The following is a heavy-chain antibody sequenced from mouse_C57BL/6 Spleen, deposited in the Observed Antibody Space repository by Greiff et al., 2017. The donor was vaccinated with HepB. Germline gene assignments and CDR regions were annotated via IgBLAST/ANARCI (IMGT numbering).Heavy chain of an antibody. CDR3: GWRGSYEGAMDY. D-gene: IGHD2-3*01. CDR2: IHPNSGST. CDR1: GYTFTSYW. V-gene: IGHV1-64*01. Sequence: VQLQQPGAELVKPGASVKLSCKASGYTFTSYWMHWVKQRPGQGLEWIGMIHPNSGSTNYNEKFKSKATLTVDKSSSTAYMQLSSLTSEDSAVYYCGWRGSYEGAMDYWGQGTSVTVSS. J-gene: IGHJ4*01.